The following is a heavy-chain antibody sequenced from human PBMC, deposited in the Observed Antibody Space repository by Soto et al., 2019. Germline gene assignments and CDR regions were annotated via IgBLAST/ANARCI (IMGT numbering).Heavy chain of an antibody. J-gene: IGHJ6*03. CDR3: TTDPNPRYKNYYYMDV. V-gene: IGHV3-15*01. Sequence: GGSLRLSCAASGFTFSNAWMSWVRQAPGKGLEWVGRIKSKTDGGTTNYAAPGKGRFTISRDDSKNTLYLQMNSLKTEDTAVYYCTTDPNPRYKNYYYMDVWGKGTTVTVSS. CDR2: IKSKTDGGTT. D-gene: IGHD1-20*01. CDR1: GFTFSNAW.